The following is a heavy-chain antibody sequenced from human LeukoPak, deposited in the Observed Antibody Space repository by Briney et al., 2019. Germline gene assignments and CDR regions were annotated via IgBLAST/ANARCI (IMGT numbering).Heavy chain of an antibody. CDR3: ARSPPFGSGSLGDAFDI. Sequence: AASVKVSCKASGYTFTGYYMHWVRQAPGQGLEWMGWINPNSGGTNYAQKFQGRVTMTRDTSISTAYMELSRLRSDDTAVYFCARSPPFGSGSLGDAFDIWGQGTMVTVSS. J-gene: IGHJ3*02. D-gene: IGHD3-10*01. CDR1: GYTFTGYY. CDR2: INPNSGGT. V-gene: IGHV1-2*02.